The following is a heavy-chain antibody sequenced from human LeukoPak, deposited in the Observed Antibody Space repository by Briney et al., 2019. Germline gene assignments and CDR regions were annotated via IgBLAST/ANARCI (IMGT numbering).Heavy chain of an antibody. J-gene: IGHJ4*02. CDR1: GYSFTNYW. CDR2: IYPGDSDT. CDR3: ARRGYSYGYDY. D-gene: IGHD5-18*01. V-gene: IGHV5-51*01. Sequence: GESLKTSCKGSGYSFTNYWVGWVRQMAGKGLEWMGIIYPGDSDTTYRPAFQGQVTISADKSISTAYLQWNSLKASDTAMYYCARRGYSYGYDYWGQGTLVTVSS.